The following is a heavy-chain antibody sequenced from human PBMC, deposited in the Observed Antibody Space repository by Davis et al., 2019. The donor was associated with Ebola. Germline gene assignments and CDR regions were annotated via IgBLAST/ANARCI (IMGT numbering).Heavy chain of an antibody. Sequence: GGSLKISCAASGFSFRTYDMHWVRQVTGKTLEWLSAIGTAGYTYYPAFVKGRFTISRENARNSLYLQMNSLRTEDTAVYYCVRPAVGPNYFDYWGQGILFTVSS. CDR3: VRPAVGPNYFDY. V-gene: IGHV3-13*01. D-gene: IGHD2-2*01. J-gene: IGHJ4*02. CDR1: GFSFRTYD. CDR2: IGTAGYT.